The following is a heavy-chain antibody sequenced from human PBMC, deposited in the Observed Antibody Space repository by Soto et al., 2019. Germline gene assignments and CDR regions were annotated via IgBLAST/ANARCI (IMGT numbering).Heavy chain of an antibody. J-gene: IGHJ5*02. CDR3: ARVYCSSTSCRGSWFDP. Sequence: GGSLRLSCAASGFTFSSYSMNWVRQAPGKGLEWVSSISSSSYIYYADSVKGRFTISRDNAKNSLYLQMNSLRAEDTAVYYCARVYCSSTSCRGSWFDPWGQGTLVTVS. CDR1: GFTFSSYS. D-gene: IGHD2-2*01. V-gene: IGHV3-21*01. CDR2: ISSSSYI.